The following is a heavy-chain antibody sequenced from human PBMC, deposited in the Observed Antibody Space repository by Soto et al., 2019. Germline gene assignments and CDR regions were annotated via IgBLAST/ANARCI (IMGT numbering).Heavy chain of an antibody. CDR1: GGSISSYY. J-gene: IGHJ4*02. Sequence: SETLSLTCTVSGGSISSYYWSWIRQPPGKGLEWIGYIYYSGSTNYNPSLKSRVTISVDTSKNQFSLKLSSVTAADTAVYYCASGGGGWGGYDSFDYWGKGTLVNVS. D-gene: IGHD5-12*01. CDR2: IYYSGST. CDR3: ASGGGGWGGYDSFDY. V-gene: IGHV4-59*01.